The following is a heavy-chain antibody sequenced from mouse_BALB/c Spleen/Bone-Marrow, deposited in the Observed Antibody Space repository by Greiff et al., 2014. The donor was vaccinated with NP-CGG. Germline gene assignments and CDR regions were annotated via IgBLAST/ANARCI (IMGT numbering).Heavy chain of an antibody. J-gene: IGHJ2*01. Sequence: QVQLQQSGAELVRPGSSVKISCESSGYVFSTYWINWVKQRPGQGLEWIGQIYPGDGDTDYNGKFKDKATLTADKSSNTAYMQLSSLTSEDSAVYFCARGGISVDYWGQGTTLTVFS. CDR2: IYPGDGDT. V-gene: IGHV1-80*01. CDR3: ARGGISVDY. CDR1: GYVFSTYW.